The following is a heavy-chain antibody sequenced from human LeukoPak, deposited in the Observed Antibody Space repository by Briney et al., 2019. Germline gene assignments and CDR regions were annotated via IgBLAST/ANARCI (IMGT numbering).Heavy chain of an antibody. CDR3: AREGIDGYPDY. V-gene: IGHV3-53*01. D-gene: IGHD5-24*01. Sequence: PGGSLRLSCAASGFTVSSNYMSWVRQAPGKGLEWVSVIYSGGSTYYADSVKRRFTISRDNSKNTLYLQMNSLRAEDTAVYYCAREGIDGYPDYWGQGTLVTVSS. J-gene: IGHJ4*02. CDR1: GFTVSSNY. CDR2: IYSGGST.